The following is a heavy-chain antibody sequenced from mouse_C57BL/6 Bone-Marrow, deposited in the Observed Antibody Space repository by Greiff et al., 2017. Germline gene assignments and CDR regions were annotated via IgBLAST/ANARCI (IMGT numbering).Heavy chain of an antibody. J-gene: IGHJ4*01. CDR1: GISITTGNYR. CDR3: ARDRYYGSSYGDAMDY. V-gene: IGHV3-5*01. CDR2: IYYSGTI. Sequence: EVQLQESGPGLVKPSQTVFLTCTVTGISITTGNYRWSWIRQFPGNKLEWIGYIYYSGTITYNPSLTSRTTITRDTPKNQFFLEMNSLTAEDTATYYCARDRYYGSSYGDAMDYWGQGTSVTVSS. D-gene: IGHD1-1*01.